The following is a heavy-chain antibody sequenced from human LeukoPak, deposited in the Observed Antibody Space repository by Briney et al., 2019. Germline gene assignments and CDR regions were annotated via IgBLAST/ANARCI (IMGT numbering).Heavy chain of an antibody. D-gene: IGHD3-22*01. J-gene: IGHJ1*01. Sequence: PGRSLRLSCAASGFTFDDYAMHWVRQAPGKGLEWVSGISWNSGSIGYADSVKGRFTISRDNAKNSLYLQMNSLRAEDTALYYCAKEAYYYDSSGYYQNAEHFQHWGQGTLVTVSS. CDR2: ISWNSGSI. V-gene: IGHV3-9*01. CDR1: GFTFDDYA. CDR3: AKEAYYYDSSGYYQNAEHFQH.